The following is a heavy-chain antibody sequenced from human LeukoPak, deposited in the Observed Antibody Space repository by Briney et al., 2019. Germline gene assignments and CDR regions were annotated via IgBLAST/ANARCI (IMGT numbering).Heavy chain of an antibody. J-gene: IGHJ4*02. Sequence: ASVKVSCEDSCYTFTIYCVSWGRPAPGQGLEWMGWISAYNGNTNYAQKLQGRVTMTTDTSTSTAYIELRSLRSDDTAVYYCARVDYDSSVYCEYWGGKPGVSVSS. CDR1: CYTFTIYC. D-gene: IGHD3-22*01. CDR2: ISAYNGNT. CDR3: ARVDYDSSVYCEY. V-gene: IGHV1-18*01.